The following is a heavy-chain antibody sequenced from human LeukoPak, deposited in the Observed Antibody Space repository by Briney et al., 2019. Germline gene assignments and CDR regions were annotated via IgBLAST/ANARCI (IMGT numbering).Heavy chain of an antibody. Sequence: ASVEVSCKASGYTFTSYDINWVRQATGQGLEWMGWMNPNSGNTGYAQKFQGRVTMTRNTSISTAYMELSSLRSEDTAVYYCARGGSYYYDSSDGMDVWGQGTTVTVSS. CDR3: ARGGSYYYDSSDGMDV. J-gene: IGHJ6*02. D-gene: IGHD3-22*01. CDR2: MNPNSGNT. CDR1: GYTFTSYD. V-gene: IGHV1-8*01.